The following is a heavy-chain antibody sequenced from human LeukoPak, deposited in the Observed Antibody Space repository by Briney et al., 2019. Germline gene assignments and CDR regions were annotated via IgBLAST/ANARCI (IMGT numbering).Heavy chain of an antibody. CDR1: GGSISSGGYY. Sequence: PSQTLSLTCTVSGGSISSGGYYWSWIRQPPGKGLEWIGYIYHSGSTYYNPSLKSRVTVSVDRSKNQFSLKLSSVTAADTAVYYCARVRSPDYYDSSGYQLPVFDYWGQGTLVTVSS. D-gene: IGHD3-22*01. J-gene: IGHJ4*02. CDR3: ARVRSPDYYDSSGYQLPVFDY. V-gene: IGHV4-30-2*01. CDR2: IYHSGST.